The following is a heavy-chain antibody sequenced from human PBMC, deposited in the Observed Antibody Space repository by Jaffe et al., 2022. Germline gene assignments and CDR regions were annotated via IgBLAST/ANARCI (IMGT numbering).Heavy chain of an antibody. V-gene: IGHV4-61*01. CDR2: LDYSGSS. CDR1: GGSVSSDSSY. Sequence: QVQLQESGPGLVKPSETLSLTCTVSGGSVSSDSSYWTWIRQPPGKGLEWIGYLDYSGSSNYNPSLKSRVTISVDRSKNQFSLRLTSVTAADTAVYYCARGGGGSIFHYWGQGTLVTVSS. CDR3: ARGGGGSIFHY. J-gene: IGHJ4*02. D-gene: IGHD3-16*01.